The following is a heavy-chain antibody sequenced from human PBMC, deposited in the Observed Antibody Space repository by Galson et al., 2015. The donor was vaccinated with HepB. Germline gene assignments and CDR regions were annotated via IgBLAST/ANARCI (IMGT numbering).Heavy chain of an antibody. D-gene: IGHD3-22*01. CDR2: IYPGDSDT. J-gene: IGHJ5*02. CDR3: ARQPASDSSGYYSNWFDP. V-gene: IGHV5-51*01. Sequence: SGAEVKKPGESLKVSCKGSGYSFTSYWIGWVRQMPGKGLEWMGIIYPGDSDTRYSPSFQGQVTISADKSISTAYLQWSSLKASDTAMYYCARQPASDSSGYYSNWFDPWGQGTLVTVSS. CDR1: GYSFTSYW.